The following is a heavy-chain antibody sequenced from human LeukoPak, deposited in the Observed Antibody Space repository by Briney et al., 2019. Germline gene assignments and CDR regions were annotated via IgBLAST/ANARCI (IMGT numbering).Heavy chain of an antibody. J-gene: IGHJ4*02. D-gene: IGHD1-26*01. CDR2: INSDGSST. CDR1: GFTFSSYW. CDR3: ARPASGSYYGIDY. V-gene: IGHV3-74*01. Sequence: GGSLRLSCAASGFTFSSYWMHWVRQAPGKGLVWVSRINSDGSSTIYADSVKGRFTISRENDKKTMYMKMNSLRAEDTAVYYCARPASGSYYGIDYWGQGTLVTVSS.